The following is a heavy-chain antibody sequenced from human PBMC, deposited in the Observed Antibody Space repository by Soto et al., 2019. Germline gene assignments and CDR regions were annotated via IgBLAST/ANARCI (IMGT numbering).Heavy chain of an antibody. V-gene: IGHV3-48*04. CDR3: ARDKDWAFDY. J-gene: IGHJ4*02. D-gene: IGHD3-9*01. CDR1: GFTFSSYS. Sequence: GGSLRLSCVASGFTFSSYSMVWVRQAPGKGLERVSYIFVNSATIHYADTVKGRFTVSRDNAKNSLFLEMKSLKAEDTGIYYCARDKDWAFDYWGQGTLVTVTS. CDR2: IFVNSATI.